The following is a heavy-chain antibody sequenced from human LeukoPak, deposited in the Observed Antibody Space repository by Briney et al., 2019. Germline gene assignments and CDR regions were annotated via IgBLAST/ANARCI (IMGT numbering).Heavy chain of an antibody. D-gene: IGHD5-18*01. J-gene: IGHJ5*02. Sequence: GASVKVSCKVSGYTLTELSMHWVRQAPGKGLEWMGGFDPEDGETIYAQKFQGRVTMTEDTSTDTAYMELSSLRSEDTAVYYCATELYRYSYGYFWFDPWGQGTLVTVSS. CDR3: ATELYRYSYGYFWFDP. V-gene: IGHV1-24*01. CDR2: FDPEDGET. CDR1: GYTLTELS.